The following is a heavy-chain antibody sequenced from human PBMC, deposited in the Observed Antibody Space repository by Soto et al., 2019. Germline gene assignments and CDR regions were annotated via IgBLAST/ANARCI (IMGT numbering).Heavy chain of an antibody. CDR1: GYTFTSYD. D-gene: IGHD2-2*01. V-gene: IGHV1-8*01. Sequence: QVQLVQSGAEVKKPGASVKVSCKASGYTFTSYDINWVRQATGQGLEWMGWMNPNSGNTGYAQKFQGRVTMTRNTSISTAYMELSGLRSEDTAVYYCARDGDVVVPDAFDIWGQGTMVTVSS. CDR2: MNPNSGNT. J-gene: IGHJ3*02. CDR3: ARDGDVVVPDAFDI.